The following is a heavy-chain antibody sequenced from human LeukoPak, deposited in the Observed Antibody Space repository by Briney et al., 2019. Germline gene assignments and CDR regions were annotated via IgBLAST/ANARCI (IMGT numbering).Heavy chain of an antibody. D-gene: IGHD3-22*01. CDR1: GFTFDDYA. V-gene: IGHV3-9*01. CDR3: AKDLSYDSSGFDY. Sequence: PGRSLRLSCAASGFTFDDYAMHWVRQAPGKGLEWVSGISWNSGSIGYADSVKGRFTISRDNAKNSLYLQMNSLRAEDTALYYCAKDLSYDSSGFDYWGQGTLVTVSS. CDR2: ISWNSGSI. J-gene: IGHJ4*02.